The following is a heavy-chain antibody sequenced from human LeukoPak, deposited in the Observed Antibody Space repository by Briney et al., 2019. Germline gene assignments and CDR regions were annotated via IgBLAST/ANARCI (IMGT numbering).Heavy chain of an antibody. CDR1: GGTFSSYA. Sequence: SVKVSCKASGGTFSSYAISWVRQAPGQGLEWMGGIIPIFGTANYAQKFQGRVTITTDESTSTAYMELSSLRSEDTAVYYCARYYDSSGYLIDDAFDIWGQGTMVTVSS. CDR2: IIPIFGTA. D-gene: IGHD3-22*01. V-gene: IGHV1-69*05. CDR3: ARYYDSSGYLIDDAFDI. J-gene: IGHJ3*02.